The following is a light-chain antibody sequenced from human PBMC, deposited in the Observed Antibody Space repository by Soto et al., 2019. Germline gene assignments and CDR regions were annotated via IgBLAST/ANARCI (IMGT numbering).Light chain of an antibody. CDR3: QQYYSTPET. J-gene: IGKJ1*01. V-gene: IGKV4-1*01. CDR2: WAS. CDR1: QSLLYSSYKNNY. Sequence: DIVMTQSPDSLAVSLGDRATINCKSSQSLLYSSYKNNYLAWYQQKAGQPPKLLIYWASARESGVPDRFSGSGSGTDFTLTISSLQPEDAAVYFCQQYYSTPETFGQGTKVEIK.